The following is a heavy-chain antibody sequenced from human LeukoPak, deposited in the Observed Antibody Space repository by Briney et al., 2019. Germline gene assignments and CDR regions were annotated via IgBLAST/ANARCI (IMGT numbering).Heavy chain of an antibody. J-gene: IGHJ4*02. Sequence: SETLSLTCTVSGGSISSYYWSWIRQPPGKGLEWIGYIYYSGSTNYNPSLKSRVTISVDTSKNQFSLKLSSVTAADTAVYYCARLPYITGWYFDYWGRGTLVTVSS. D-gene: IGHD6-19*01. CDR2: IYYSGST. CDR1: GGSISSYY. CDR3: ARLPYITGWYFDY. V-gene: IGHV4-59*08.